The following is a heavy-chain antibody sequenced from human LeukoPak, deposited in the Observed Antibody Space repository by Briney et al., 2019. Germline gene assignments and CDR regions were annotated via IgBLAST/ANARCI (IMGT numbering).Heavy chain of an antibody. D-gene: IGHD4-17*01. Sequence: GASVKVSCKASGGTFSSYAISWVRQAPGQGLEWMGRIIPTLDIANYAQKLQGRVTITADKSTSTAYMELSSLRSEDTAVYYCARNLGTVTPPSWYFDLWGRGTLVTVSS. CDR2: IIPTLDIA. V-gene: IGHV1-69*04. J-gene: IGHJ2*01. CDR3: ARNLGTVTPPSWYFDL. CDR1: GGTFSSYA.